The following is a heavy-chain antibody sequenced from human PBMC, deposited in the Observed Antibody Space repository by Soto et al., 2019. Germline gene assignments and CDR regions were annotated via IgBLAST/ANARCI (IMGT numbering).Heavy chain of an antibody. CDR1: GFTFSTYG. V-gene: IGHV3-30*18. CDR3: AKDQLAMTVVVADYFDS. D-gene: IGHD3-22*01. CDR2: ISYDGGSK. Sequence: QVQLVESGGGVVQPGKSLRLSCAASGFTFSTYGIHWVRQAPGKGLEWVALISYDGGSKYYGDSVKGRFIISRDNSHNTVSLHVNSLRADDTAVYFCAKDQLAMTVVVADYFDSWGQGTLVTVSS. J-gene: IGHJ4*02.